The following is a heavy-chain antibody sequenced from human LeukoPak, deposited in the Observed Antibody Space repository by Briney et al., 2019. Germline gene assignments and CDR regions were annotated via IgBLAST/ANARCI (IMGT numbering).Heavy chain of an antibody. CDR3: AREGRARITIFGVVSDDAFDI. CDR1: GGSISSSSYY. CDR2: IYYSGST. V-gene: IGHV4-39*07. D-gene: IGHD3-3*01. Sequence: SETLSLTCTVSGGSISSSSYYWGWIRQPPGKGLEWIGRIYYSGSTNYNPSLKSRVTISVDTSKNQFSLKLSSVTAADTAVYYCAREGRARITIFGVVSDDAFDIWGQGTMVTVSS. J-gene: IGHJ3*02.